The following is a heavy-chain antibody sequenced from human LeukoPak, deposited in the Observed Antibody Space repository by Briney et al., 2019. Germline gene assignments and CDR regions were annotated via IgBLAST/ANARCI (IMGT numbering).Heavy chain of an antibody. CDR3: ARDNGQLGYFDY. CDR2: ISYDGSNK. Sequence: GGSLRLSCAASGFTFSSYAMHWVRQAPGKGLEWVAVISYDGSNKYYADSVKGRFTISRDNSKNTLYLQMNSLRAEDTAVYYCARDNGQLGYFDYWGQGTLVTVSS. D-gene: IGHD6-6*01. V-gene: IGHV3-30-3*01. CDR1: GFTFSSYA. J-gene: IGHJ4*02.